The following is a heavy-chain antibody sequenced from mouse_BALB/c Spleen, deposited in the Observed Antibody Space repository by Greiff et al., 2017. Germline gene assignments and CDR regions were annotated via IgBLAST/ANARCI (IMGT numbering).Heavy chain of an antibody. J-gene: IGHJ4*01. Sequence: VQLKESGPGLVKPSQSLSLTCTVTGYSITSDYAWNWIRQFPGNKLEWMGYISYSGSTSYNPSLKSRISITRDTSKNQFFLQLNSVTTEDTATYYCARPVVDYAMDYWGQGTSVTVSS. CDR2: ISYSGST. D-gene: IGHD1-1*01. CDR1: GYSITSDYA. V-gene: IGHV3-2*02. CDR3: ARPVVDYAMDY.